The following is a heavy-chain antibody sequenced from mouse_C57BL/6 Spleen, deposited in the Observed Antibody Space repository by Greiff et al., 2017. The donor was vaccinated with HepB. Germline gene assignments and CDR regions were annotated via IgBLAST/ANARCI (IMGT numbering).Heavy chain of an antibody. D-gene: IGHD2-5*01. CDR3: ARRGYSNYGAY. J-gene: IGHJ3*01. V-gene: IGHV1-42*01. CDR2: INPSTGGT. CDR1: GYSFTGYY. Sequence: VQLQQSGPELVKPGASVKISCKASGYSFTGYYMNWVKQSPEKSLEWIGEINPSTGGTTYNQKFKAKATLTVDKSSSTAYMQLKSLTSEDSAVYYCARRGYSNYGAYWGQGTLVTVSA.